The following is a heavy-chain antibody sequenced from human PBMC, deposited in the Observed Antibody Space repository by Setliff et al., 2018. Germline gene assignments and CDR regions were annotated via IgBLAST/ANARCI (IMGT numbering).Heavy chain of an antibody. CDR1: GYTFTSYY. V-gene: IGHV1-46*01. J-gene: IGHJ6*02. Sequence: ASVKVSCKASGYTFTSYYIHWVRQAPGQGLEWMGVINPKNGGATYPQNLQGRVTMTRDTSMSTVYMELSSLRFEDTAVYYCARERAGGRGFTFGAIYYYYGMDVWGQGTKVTVSS. CDR3: ARERAGGRGFTFGAIYYYYGMDV. D-gene: IGHD3-16*01. CDR2: INPKNGGA.